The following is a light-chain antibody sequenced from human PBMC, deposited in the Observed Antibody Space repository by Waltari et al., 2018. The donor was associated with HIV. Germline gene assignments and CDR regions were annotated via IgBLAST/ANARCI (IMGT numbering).Light chain of an antibody. Sequence: EIVLTQSQATLSLSPGERATLSCRASQSVGSYLGRYQQNPGQDPRLLIYDTSNRATVIPARFSGSGSGTDFTLTVSSLEPEDFAVYYCQQRSDWPPTFGQGTKVEIK. CDR3: QQRSDWPPT. J-gene: IGKJ1*01. CDR1: QSVGSY. V-gene: IGKV3-11*01. CDR2: DTS.